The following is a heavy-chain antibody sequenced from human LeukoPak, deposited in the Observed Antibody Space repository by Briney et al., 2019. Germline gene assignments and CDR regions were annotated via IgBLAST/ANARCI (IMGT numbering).Heavy chain of an antibody. CDR2: ISGYGAST. CDR3: AKDRANTILGGRGDAFDI. CDR1: GFAFRSYA. D-gene: IGHD3-3*01. Sequence: GGSLRLSCAASGFAFRSYAMNWVRQAPGKGLEWVSAISGYGASTYNADSVKGRFTISRDNSKNTLYLQINSLRAEDTAVYYCAKDRANTILGGRGDAFDIWGQGTMVTVSS. J-gene: IGHJ3*02. V-gene: IGHV3-23*01.